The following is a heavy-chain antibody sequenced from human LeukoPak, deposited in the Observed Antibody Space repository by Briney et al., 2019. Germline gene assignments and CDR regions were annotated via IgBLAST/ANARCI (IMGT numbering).Heavy chain of an antibody. J-gene: IGHJ4*02. Sequence: GGSLRLSCTASGFTFGDYAMSWFRQAPGKGLEWVGFIRSKAYGGTTEYAASVKGRFTISRDDSKSIAYLQMNSLKTEDTAVYYCTRDKYSSGWDRFDYWGQGTLVTVSS. V-gene: IGHV3-49*03. CDR1: GFTFGDYA. D-gene: IGHD6-19*01. CDR3: TRDKYSSGWDRFDY. CDR2: IRSKAYGGTT.